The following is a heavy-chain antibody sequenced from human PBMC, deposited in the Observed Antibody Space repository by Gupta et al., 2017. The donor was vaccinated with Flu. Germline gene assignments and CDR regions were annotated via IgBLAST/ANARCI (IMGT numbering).Heavy chain of an antibody. CDR3: AKDNGVVYSSPEVGWFDP. J-gene: IGHJ5*02. Sequence: EVQLVESGGGLVQPGRSLRLSCAASGFTFDDYAMHWVRQAPGKGLEWVSGISWNSGSIGYADSVKGRFTISRDNAKNSLYLQMNSLRAEDTALYYCAKDNGVVYSSPEVGWFDPWGQGTLVTVSS. V-gene: IGHV3-9*01. D-gene: IGHD2-8*02. CDR1: GFTFDDYA. CDR2: ISWNSGSI.